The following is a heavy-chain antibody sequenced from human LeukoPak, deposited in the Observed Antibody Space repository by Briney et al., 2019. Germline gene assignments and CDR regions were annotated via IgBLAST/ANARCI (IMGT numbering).Heavy chain of an antibody. CDR3: ARAGYYYDSSGYYYEPPHLGY. V-gene: IGHV4-30-4*01. CDR1: GGSISSGDYY. J-gene: IGHJ4*02. CDR2: IYYSGST. D-gene: IGHD3-22*01. Sequence: PSETLSLTCTVSGGSISSGDYYWSWIRQPPGKGLEWIGYIYYSGSTYYNPSLKSRVTISVDTSKNQFSLKLSSVTAADTAVYYCARAGYYYDSSGYYYEPPHLGYWGQGTLVTVSS.